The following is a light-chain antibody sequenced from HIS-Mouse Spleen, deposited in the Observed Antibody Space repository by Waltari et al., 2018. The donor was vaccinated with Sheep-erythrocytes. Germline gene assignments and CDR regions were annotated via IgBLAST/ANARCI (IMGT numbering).Light chain of an antibody. CDR2: DVS. CDR1: NIGSKS. CDR3: CSYAGSYNHV. J-gene: IGLJ1*01. Sequence: LTQPPSVSVAPGQTARITCGGNNIGSKSVHWYQQHPGKAPKLMIYDVSKRPSGVPDRFSGSKSGNTASLTISGLQAEDEADYYCCSYAGSYNHVFATGTKVTVL. V-gene: IGLV2-11*01.